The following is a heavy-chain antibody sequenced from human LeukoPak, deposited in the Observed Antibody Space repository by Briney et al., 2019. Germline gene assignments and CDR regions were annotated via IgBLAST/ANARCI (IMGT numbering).Heavy chain of an antibody. CDR1: GFTFSTFA. D-gene: IGHD2-15*01. CDR2: ISGSGGST. J-gene: IGHJ4*02. V-gene: IGHV3-23*01. Sequence: GGSLRLSCAASGFTFSTFAMTWVRQAPGKGLEWVSVISGSGGSTYYADSVKGRFTLSRDNSKNTLYLQMNSLRAEDTAVYYCAKSFGAVVLVAADYWGQGTLVTVS. CDR3: AKSFGAVVLVAADY.